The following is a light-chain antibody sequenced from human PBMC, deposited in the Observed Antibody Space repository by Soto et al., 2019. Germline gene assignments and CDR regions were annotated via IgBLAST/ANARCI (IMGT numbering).Light chain of an antibody. CDR3: CSYAGSYSYA. Sequence: LAQPRSVSGSPGQSVTISCTGTSSDVGGFNSVSWYQPHPGKAPKLMIYDVNKRPSGVPDRFSGSKSGSTASLTISGLQAEDEADYYCCSYAGSYSYAFATGTKVTVL. CDR1: SSDVGGFNS. J-gene: IGLJ1*01. V-gene: IGLV2-11*01. CDR2: DVN.